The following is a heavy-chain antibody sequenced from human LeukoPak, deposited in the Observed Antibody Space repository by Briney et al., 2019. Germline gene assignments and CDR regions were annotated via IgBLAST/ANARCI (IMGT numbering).Heavy chain of an antibody. CDR1: GGSISSGSYY. CDR2: IYTSGST. D-gene: IGHD2-15*01. CDR3: ARDHCGGSCKQWYFDL. J-gene: IGHJ2*01. V-gene: IGHV4-61*02. Sequence: SQTLSLTCTVSGGSISSGSYYWSWIQQPAGKGLEWIGRIYTSGSTNYNPSLKSRVTISVDTSKNQFSLKLSSVTAADTAVYYCARDHCGGSCKQWYFDLWGRGTLVTVSS.